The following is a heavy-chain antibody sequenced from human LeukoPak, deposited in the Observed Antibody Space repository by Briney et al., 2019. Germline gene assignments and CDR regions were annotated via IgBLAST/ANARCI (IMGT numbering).Heavy chain of an antibody. D-gene: IGHD6-19*01. V-gene: IGHV4-59*08. CDR2: IHYSGGS. CDR3: ARWDGSGWYPLFDY. CDR1: GGSISSSY. Sequence: SETLSLTCTVSGGSISSSYWSWIRQPPGKGLEWIGDIHYSGGSNYNPSLKSRVTISVDTSKNQFSLRLSSVTAADTAVYYCARWDGSGWYPLFDYWGQGTLVTVSS. J-gene: IGHJ4*02.